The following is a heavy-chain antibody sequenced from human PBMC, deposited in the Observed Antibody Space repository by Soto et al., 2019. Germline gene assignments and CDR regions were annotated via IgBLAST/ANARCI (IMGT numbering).Heavy chain of an antibody. V-gene: IGHV4-61*01. CDR3: ASSINVVRGVRFAQN. CDR2: IFFTETT. Sequence: SETLSLTCTVSGGSVSSGRYYWSWIRQTPGKELQWIANIFFTETTNYNPALQSRVTLSVDSSRNKFSLNLTSVTAADTAKYYCASSINVVRGVRFAQNWGQGSMVTVSS. J-gene: IGHJ1*01. CDR1: GGSVSSGRYY. D-gene: IGHD3-10*02.